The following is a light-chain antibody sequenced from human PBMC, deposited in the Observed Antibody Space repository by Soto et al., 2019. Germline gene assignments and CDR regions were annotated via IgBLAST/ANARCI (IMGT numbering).Light chain of an antibody. Sequence: EIVLTQSPGTLSLSPGERATLSCRASQSVSSNYLAWYQQKPGQTPRLLIYGASSRATGIPDRFSGSGSGTDFTLTISRREPEDFAVCYCQQYGSSPWTFGQGTKVEIK. V-gene: IGKV3-20*01. CDR2: GAS. J-gene: IGKJ1*01. CDR1: QSVSSNY. CDR3: QQYGSSPWT.